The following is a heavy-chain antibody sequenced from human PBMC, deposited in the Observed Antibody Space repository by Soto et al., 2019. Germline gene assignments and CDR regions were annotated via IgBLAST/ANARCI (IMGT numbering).Heavy chain of an antibody. Sequence: EVQLVDSGGGFIYPGGSLRLSCAASGLTISNAWMNWVRQAPGKGLEWVGRIKTNTEGGTTDYAAAVKGRFTVSRDDSKNTLYLQMNCLKTEDTAVYYCTTGSVEGVWGQGTMVTVSS. J-gene: IGHJ6*02. CDR3: TTGSVEGV. CDR1: GLTISNAW. D-gene: IGHD2-15*01. CDR2: IKTNTEGGTT. V-gene: IGHV3-15*07.